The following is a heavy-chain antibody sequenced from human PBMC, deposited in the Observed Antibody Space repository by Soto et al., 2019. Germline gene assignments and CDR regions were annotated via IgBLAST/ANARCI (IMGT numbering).Heavy chain of an antibody. CDR3: ARGPLDDYSNYVSGY. J-gene: IGHJ4*02. CDR1: GFTFSSYW. CDR2: INSDGSST. D-gene: IGHD4-4*01. V-gene: IGHV3-74*01. Sequence: GESLKISCAASGFTFSSYWMHWVRQAPGKGLVWVSRINSDGSSTSYADSVKGRFTISKDNAKNTLYLQMNSLRAEDTAVYYCARGPLDDYSNYVSGYWGQGTLVTVSS.